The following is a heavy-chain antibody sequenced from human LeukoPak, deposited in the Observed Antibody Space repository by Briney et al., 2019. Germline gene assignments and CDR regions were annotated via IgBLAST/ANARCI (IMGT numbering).Heavy chain of an antibody. J-gene: IGHJ4*02. CDR3: ARAPQQWLVQDY. V-gene: IGHV4-59*01. CDR2: IYYSVGT. CDR1: GGSISSYY. D-gene: IGHD6-19*01. Sequence: SQTLSLTCTVSGGSISSYYWSWIRQPPGKGLGWIGYIYYSVGTNYNPSLKSRVTISVDTSKTQFSLKLSSVTAADTAVYYCARAPQQWLVQDYWGQGTLVTVSS.